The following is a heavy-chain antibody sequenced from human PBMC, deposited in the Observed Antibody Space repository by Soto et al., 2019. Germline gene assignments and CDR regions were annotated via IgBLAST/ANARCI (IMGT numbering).Heavy chain of an antibody. Sequence: QVQLQQWGAGLLKPSETLSLTCAVYGGSFSGYYWSWIRQPPGKGLEWIGEINHSGSTNYNPSLKSRGTISVDTSKNQFSLKLSSVTAADTAVYYCARDYGGKASFDYWGQGTLVTVSS. CDR1: GGSFSGYY. CDR2: INHSGST. J-gene: IGHJ4*02. CDR3: ARDYGGKASFDY. D-gene: IGHD4-17*01. V-gene: IGHV4-34*01.